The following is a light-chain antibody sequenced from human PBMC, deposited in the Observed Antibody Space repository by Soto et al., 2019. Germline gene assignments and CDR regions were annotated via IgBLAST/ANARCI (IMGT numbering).Light chain of an antibody. V-gene: IGKV3-15*01. J-gene: IGKJ5*01. CDR2: RAS. CDR3: QQYNSWPIT. CDR1: QSVSDN. Sequence: EVLMTQSPDTLYVSPGERVTLSCRASQSVSDNLAWYQQKPGQGPRLLVYRASTRTLVIPARFSGSESGTEFTLTISSLQSEDFAVYYCQQYNSWPITFGQGTLLEIK.